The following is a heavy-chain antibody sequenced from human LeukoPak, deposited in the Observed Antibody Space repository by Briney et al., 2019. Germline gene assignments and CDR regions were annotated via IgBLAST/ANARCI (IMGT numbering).Heavy chain of an antibody. Sequence: PSETLSLTCTVSGGSISSYYWSWIRQPPGRRREWIGHNYHSGSTNYNPSLKSRVSISVDTSKNQFSLKLSSVTAADTAVYYCASRSSIWSGYQDTLYYFDSWGQGTLVTVSS. D-gene: IGHD3-3*01. CDR1: GGSISSYY. CDR3: ASRSSIWSGYQDTLYYFDS. CDR2: NYHSGST. V-gene: IGHV4-59*01. J-gene: IGHJ4*02.